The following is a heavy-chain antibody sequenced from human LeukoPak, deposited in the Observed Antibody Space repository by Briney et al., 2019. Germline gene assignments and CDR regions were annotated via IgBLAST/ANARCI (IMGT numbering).Heavy chain of an antibody. CDR3: ASEILTDQNWGFDY. D-gene: IGHD3-9*01. J-gene: IGHJ4*02. V-gene: IGHV1-18*01. Sequence: GASVKVSCKASGYTFTNHGISWVRQAPGQGLEWMGWISAYNGDTNYAQNLQDRVTMTTDTSTSTAYMELRSLRSDDTAVYYCASEILTDQNWGFDYWGQGTLVTVSS. CDR2: ISAYNGDT. CDR1: GYTFTNHG.